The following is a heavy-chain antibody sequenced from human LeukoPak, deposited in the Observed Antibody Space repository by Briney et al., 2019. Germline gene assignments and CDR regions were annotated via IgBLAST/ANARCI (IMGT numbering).Heavy chain of an antibody. CDR2: ISYDGSNK. D-gene: IGHD4-17*01. V-gene: IGHV3-30*03. J-gene: IGHJ5*02. CDR3: AREFESNGDYSNGFDP. CDR1: GFTFSSYG. Sequence: GGSLRLSCAASGFTFSSYGMHWVRQAPGKGLEWVAVISYDGSNKYYADSVKGRFTISRDNSKNTLYLQMNSLRAEDTAVYYCAREFESNGDYSNGFDPWGQGTLVTVSS.